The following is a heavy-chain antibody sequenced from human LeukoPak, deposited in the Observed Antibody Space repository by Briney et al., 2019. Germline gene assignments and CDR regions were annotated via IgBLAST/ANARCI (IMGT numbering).Heavy chain of an antibody. V-gene: IGHV1-2*02. CDR3: ARDGDTYGYYYYGLDV. Sequence: ASVKVSCKASGYTFTGYYMHWVRQAPGQGLEWMGWINPNSGGTKYAQTFKGRVTMTGDTSISTAYMEPSSLRSDDTAVYYCARDGDTYGYYYYGLDVWGQGTTVTVSS. CDR2: INPNSGGT. J-gene: IGHJ6*02. CDR1: GYTFTGYY. D-gene: IGHD5-18*01.